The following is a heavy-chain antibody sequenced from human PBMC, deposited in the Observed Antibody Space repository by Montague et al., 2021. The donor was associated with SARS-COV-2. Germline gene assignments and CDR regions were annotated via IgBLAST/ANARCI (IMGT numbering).Heavy chain of an antibody. CDR3: ARVRYYGSGTSLGMHV. CDR1: GGSFSGYY. J-gene: IGHJ3*01. V-gene: IGHV4-34*01. Sequence: SETLSLTCAVYGGSFSGYYWSWIRQPPGKGLEWIGEINHSGSTNYNPSLKSRVTISVDTSKNQFSLKLSSVTAADTAVYYCARVRYYGSGTSLGMHVWGQGTMVTVPS. CDR2: INHSGST. D-gene: IGHD3-10*01.